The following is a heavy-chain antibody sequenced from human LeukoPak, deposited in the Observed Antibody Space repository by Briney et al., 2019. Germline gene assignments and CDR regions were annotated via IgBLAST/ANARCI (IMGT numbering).Heavy chain of an antibody. CDR1: GFTITTNY. D-gene: IGHD1/OR15-1a*01. CDR2: IYGDDET. Sequence: GGSLRLSCATSGFTITTNYMNWARQAPGKGLEWVSVIYGDDETNYADSVKGRFTISRDNSKNTLYLQMSSLRADDTAVYYCAREAVMPVAPVKIGTSDRPLYEYYGLDVWGQGTTVTVS. CDR3: AREAVMPVAPVKIGTSDRPLYEYYGLDV. J-gene: IGHJ6*02. V-gene: IGHV3-53*01.